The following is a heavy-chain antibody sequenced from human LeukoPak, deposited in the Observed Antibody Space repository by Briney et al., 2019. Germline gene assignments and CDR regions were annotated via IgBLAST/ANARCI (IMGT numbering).Heavy chain of an antibody. J-gene: IGHJ3*02. CDR1: GYSFTSYW. CDR2: IYPGDSDT. Sequence: GESLKISCKGSGYSFTSYWIGWVRQMPGKGLEWMGIIYPGDSDTRYSPSFQGQVTISADKSISTAYLQWSSLKASDTAMYHCARTPYSSGWYAAFDIWGQGTMVTVSS. V-gene: IGHV5-51*01. D-gene: IGHD6-19*01. CDR3: ARTPYSSGWYAAFDI.